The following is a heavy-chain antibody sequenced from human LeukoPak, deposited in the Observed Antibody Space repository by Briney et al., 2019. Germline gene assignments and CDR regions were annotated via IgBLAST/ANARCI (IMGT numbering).Heavy chain of an antibody. D-gene: IGHD3/OR15-3a*01. CDR1: GGSISNYF. CDR3: ARDQWGVRRGLVGGMDV. V-gene: IGHV4-59*01. Sequence: SETLSLTCTVSGGSISNYFWSWIRQPPGKGLEWIGYIYSTGSTNSNPSLKSRVTISVDTSQNQCSLKLTSVTAADTAVYYWARDQWGVRRGLVGGMDVWGQGTTVAVSS. CDR2: IYSTGST. J-gene: IGHJ6*02.